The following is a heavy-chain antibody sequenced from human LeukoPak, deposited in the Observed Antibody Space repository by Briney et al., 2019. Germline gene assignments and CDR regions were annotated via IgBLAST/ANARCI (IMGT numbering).Heavy chain of an antibody. D-gene: IGHD3-3*01. CDR1: GGSISSYY. Sequence: SETLSLTCAVSGGSISSYYWSWIRQPPGKGLEWIGYIYYSGSTNYNPSLKSRVTISVYTSKNHFSLRLSSVTAADTAVYFCARHADSGSGYYDYWGQGVLVTVSS. CDR2: IYYSGST. J-gene: IGHJ4*02. CDR3: ARHADSGSGYYDY. V-gene: IGHV4-59*08.